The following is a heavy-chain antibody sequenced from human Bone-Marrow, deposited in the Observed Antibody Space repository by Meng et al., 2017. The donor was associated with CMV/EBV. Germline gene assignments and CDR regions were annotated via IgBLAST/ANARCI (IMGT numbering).Heavy chain of an antibody. CDR1: GFTFSSYS. CDR2: ISSSSSTI. J-gene: IGHJ4*02. V-gene: IGHV3-48*04. Sequence: GESLKISCAASGFTFSSYSMNWVRQAPGKGLEWVSYISSSSSTIYYADSVKGRFTIPRDNAKNSLYLQMNSLRAEDTAVYYCARGVHWASFYYWGQGTLVTFSS. D-gene: IGHD3-16*01. CDR3: ARGVHWASFYY.